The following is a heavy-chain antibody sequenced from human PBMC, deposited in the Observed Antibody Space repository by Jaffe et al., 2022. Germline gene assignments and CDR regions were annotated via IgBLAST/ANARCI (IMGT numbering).Heavy chain of an antibody. CDR2: ISWNSGSI. J-gene: IGHJ3*02. V-gene: IGHV3-9*01. CDR3: AKGYCSGGSCYLGLEDAFDI. Sequence: EVQLVESGGGLVQPGRSLRLSCAASGFTFDDYAMHWVRQAPGKGLEWVSGISWNSGSIGYADSVKGRFTISRDNAKNSLYLQMNSLRAEDTALYYCAKGYCSGGSCYLGLEDAFDIWGQGTMVTVSS. D-gene: IGHD2-15*01. CDR1: GFTFDDYA.